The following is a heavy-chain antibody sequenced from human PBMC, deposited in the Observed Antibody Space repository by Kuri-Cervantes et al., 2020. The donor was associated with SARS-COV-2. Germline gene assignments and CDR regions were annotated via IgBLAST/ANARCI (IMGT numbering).Heavy chain of an antibody. D-gene: IGHD3-10*01. CDR2: INHSGST. V-gene: IGHV4-34*01. Sequence: SETLSLTCAVYGGSFSGYYWSWIRQPPGKGLEWIGEINHSGSTNYNPSLKSRVTVSVDTSKNQFSLKLSSVTAADTGVYYCARYALGELSGYYYGMDVWGQGTTVTVSS. J-gene: IGHJ6*02. CDR1: GGSFSGYY. CDR3: ARYALGELSGYYYGMDV.